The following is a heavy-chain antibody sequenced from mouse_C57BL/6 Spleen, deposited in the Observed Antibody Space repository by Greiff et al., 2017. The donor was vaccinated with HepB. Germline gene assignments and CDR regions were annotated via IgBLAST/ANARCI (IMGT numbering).Heavy chain of an antibody. CDR2: INYDGSST. D-gene: IGHD2-10*02. CDR1: GFTFSDYY. CDR3: ARDSPYGNFDY. J-gene: IGHJ2*01. V-gene: IGHV5-16*01. Sequence: EVKLVESEGGLVQPGNSMKLSCTASGFTFSDYYMAWVRQVPEKGLEWVANINYDGSSTYYLDSLKSRFIISRDNAKNILYLQMSSLKSEDTATYYCARDSPYGNFDYWGQGTTLTVSS.